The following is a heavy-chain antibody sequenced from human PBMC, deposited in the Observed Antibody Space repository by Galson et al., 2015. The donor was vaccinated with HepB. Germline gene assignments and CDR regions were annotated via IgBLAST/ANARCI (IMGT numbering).Heavy chain of an antibody. CDR1: GYTFTSYG. J-gene: IGHJ3*02. V-gene: IGHV1-18*04. CDR3: ARSLTMIGVFEGYAFDI. D-gene: IGHD3-22*01. CDR2: ISAYNGNT. Sequence: QSGAEVKKPGESLRISCKASGYTFTSYGISWVRQAPGQGLEWMGWISAYNGNTNYAQKLQGRVTMTTDTSTSTAYMELRSLRSDDTAVYYCARSLTMIGVFEGYAFDIWGQGTMVTVSS.